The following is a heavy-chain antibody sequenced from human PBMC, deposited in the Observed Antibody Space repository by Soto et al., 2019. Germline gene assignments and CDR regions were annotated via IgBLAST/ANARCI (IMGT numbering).Heavy chain of an antibody. J-gene: IGHJ5*02. CDR1: GGSISSGGYY. CDR2: IYYSGST. Sequence: QVQLQESGPGLVKPSQTLSLTCTVSGGSISSGGYYWNWIRQHPGKGLEWNGYIYYSGSTYYNPTLKSHVTISIDTSKNQCSLKLSSVTAADTAVYYCASSVFPWGQGTLVTVSS. V-gene: IGHV4-31*01. D-gene: IGHD6-19*01. CDR3: ASSVFP.